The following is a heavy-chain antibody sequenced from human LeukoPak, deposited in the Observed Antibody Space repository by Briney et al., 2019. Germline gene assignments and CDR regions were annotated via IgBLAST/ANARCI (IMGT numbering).Heavy chain of an antibody. V-gene: IGHV4-4*07. CDR1: GTSVSAYF. D-gene: IGHD4-17*01. J-gene: IGHJ5*02. CDR2: IYSNGST. Sequence: SETLSLTCTVAGTSVSAYFWSWIRQPAGKGLEWIGRIYSNGSTNYNPSLKSRVTIAVDKSNNQFSLKLTSVTAADTAVYYCARDRRLDGVGYWFDPWGQGTLVTVSS. CDR3: ARDRRLDGVGYWFDP.